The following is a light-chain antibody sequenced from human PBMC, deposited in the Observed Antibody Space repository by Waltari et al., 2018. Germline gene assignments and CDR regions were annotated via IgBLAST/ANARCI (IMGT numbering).Light chain of an antibody. CDR1: QSVSIW. CDR2: KAS. J-gene: IGKJ2*01. Sequence: DIRMTQFPSTLSASVGDRVTITCRASQSVSIWLAWYQQKPGKAPKLLIYKASNLESGVPSRFSGSGSGTEFTLTISSLQTDDFATYYCEHYNGFPYTFGQGTRLEI. CDR3: EHYNGFPYT. V-gene: IGKV1-5*03.